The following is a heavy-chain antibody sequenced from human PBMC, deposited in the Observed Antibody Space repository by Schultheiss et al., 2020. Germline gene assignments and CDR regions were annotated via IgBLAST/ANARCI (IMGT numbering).Heavy chain of an antibody. CDR2: MYYSGST. D-gene: IGHD4-17*01. CDR1: GGSITSGDYY. V-gene: IGHV4-30-4*01. CDR3: AKDLTVATYDY. Sequence: SETLSLTCTVSGGSITSGDYYWTWIRQPPGKGLEWIGYMYYSGSTYYNPSLKSRVTISVDTSKNQFSLKLSSVTAADTAVYYCAKDLTVATYDYWGQGTLVNGYS. J-gene: IGHJ4*02.